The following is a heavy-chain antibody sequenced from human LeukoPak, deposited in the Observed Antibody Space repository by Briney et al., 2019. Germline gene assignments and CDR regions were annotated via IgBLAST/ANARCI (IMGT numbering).Heavy chain of an antibody. CDR3: TKDPNGDYVGAFDP. V-gene: IGHV3-23*01. D-gene: IGHD4-17*01. CDR2: ITGTHYTT. J-gene: IGHJ5*02. Sequence: GGSLRLSCEAPGFTFSTYSMNWVRQAPGKGLEWVSSITGTHYTTYNTDSVKGRFTISRDNSKNTLYLQMNSLRADDTAVYYCTKDPNGDYVGAFDPWGQGTLVTVSS. CDR1: GFTFSTYS.